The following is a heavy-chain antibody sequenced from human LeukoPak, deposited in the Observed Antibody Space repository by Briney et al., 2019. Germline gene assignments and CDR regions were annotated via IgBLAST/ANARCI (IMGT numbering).Heavy chain of an antibody. CDR1: GGSISSGDYY. D-gene: IGHD2-2*01. CDR3: ARVSTSSQGLDY. Sequence: SETLSLTCTVSGGSISSGDYYWSWIRQPPGKGLEWIGYIYYSGSTYYNPSLKSRVTISVDTSKNQFSLKLSSVTAADTAVYYCARVSTSSQGLDYWGQGTLFTVSS. CDR2: IYYSGST. V-gene: IGHV4-30-4*08. J-gene: IGHJ4*02.